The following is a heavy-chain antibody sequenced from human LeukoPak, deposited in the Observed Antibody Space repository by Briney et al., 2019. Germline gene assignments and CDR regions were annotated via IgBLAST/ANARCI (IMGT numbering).Heavy chain of an antibody. J-gene: IGHJ4*02. Sequence: PSETLSLTCAVYGGSFSGYYWSWIRQPPGKGLEWIGYIYYSGSTNYNPSLKSRVTISVDTSKNQFSLKLSSVTATDTAVYYCARHGSRGAGASYFDYWGQGTLVTVSS. CDR1: GGSFSGYY. D-gene: IGHD1-26*01. CDR3: ARHGSRGAGASYFDY. CDR2: IYYSGST. V-gene: IGHV4-59*08.